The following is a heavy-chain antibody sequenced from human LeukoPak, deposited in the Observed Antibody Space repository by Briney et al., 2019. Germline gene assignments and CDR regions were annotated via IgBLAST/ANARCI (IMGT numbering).Heavy chain of an antibody. CDR2: IYHNGNT. CDR1: GSSINSVYS. J-gene: IGHJ4*02. V-gene: IGHV4-38-2*02. CDR3: ASYKTYYDSSGNPFDY. Sequence: SSETLSLTCTVFGSSINSVYSWGWIRQPPGKGLEWIGSIYHNGNTYYNSSLKSRVTISVHTSENQFSLKLSSVTAADTAVYYCASYKTYYDSSGNPFDYWGQGTLVTVSS. D-gene: IGHD3-22*01.